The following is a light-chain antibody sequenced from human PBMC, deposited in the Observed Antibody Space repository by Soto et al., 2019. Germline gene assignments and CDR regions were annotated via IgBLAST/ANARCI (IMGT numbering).Light chain of an antibody. CDR1: QRITSSY. V-gene: IGKV3-20*01. CDR3: QQDGRSVTWT. J-gene: IGKJ1*01. Sequence: VLTQSPGTVSLSPGERATLSCRASQRITSSYIAWYQQKPGQAPRLLIYAASRRATGIPDRFSGSGSGTDFTLSISRLEPEDLAVEYGQQDGRSVTWTCGQGTKVEIK. CDR2: AAS.